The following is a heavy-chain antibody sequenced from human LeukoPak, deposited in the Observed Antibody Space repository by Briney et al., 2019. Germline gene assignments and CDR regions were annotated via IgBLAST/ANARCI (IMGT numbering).Heavy chain of an antibody. D-gene: IGHD1-26*01. Sequence: GGSLRLSCAASGFTFSSSTLSWVRQAPGKGLEWVSTITTSGDGTYYAVSVKGRFTISRDSSKNTLYLQMNSLRAEDTAVYYCAKGGSSRFYFDYWGQGTLVTVSS. CDR2: ITTSGDGT. CDR1: GFTFSSST. V-gene: IGHV3-23*01. CDR3: AKGGSSRFYFDY. J-gene: IGHJ4*02.